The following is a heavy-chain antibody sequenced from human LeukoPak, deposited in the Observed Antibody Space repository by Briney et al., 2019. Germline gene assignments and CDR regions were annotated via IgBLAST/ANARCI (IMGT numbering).Heavy chain of an antibody. V-gene: IGHV4-31*01. D-gene: IGHD4-17*01. CDR1: GCSISSGGYY. J-gene: IGHJ4*02. Sequence: PSHTLSLTCTVSGCSISSGGYYWSWIRQHPGKGLKGIGYIYYSGSTYYNPSLKSLVTISVDTSKTQFSLKLSSVTAADTAVYYCARGGAHGDYVGYWGQGTLVTVSS. CDR3: ARGGAHGDYVGY. CDR2: IYYSGST.